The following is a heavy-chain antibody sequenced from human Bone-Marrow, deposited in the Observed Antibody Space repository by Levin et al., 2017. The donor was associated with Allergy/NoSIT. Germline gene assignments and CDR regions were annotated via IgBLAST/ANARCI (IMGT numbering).Heavy chain of an antibody. D-gene: IGHD3-10*01. CDR1: LTAYY. Sequence: LTAYYIHWARQAPGQGLEWMGWINPKSGGTKYVQKFQGRVTMTRDTSISTAHMEVSGLKSDDTAVDYCTRDQAIYGSGWADYWGERALVTVS. CDR2: INPKSGGT. V-gene: IGHV1-2*02. CDR3: TRDQAIYGSGWADY. J-gene: IGHJ4*02.